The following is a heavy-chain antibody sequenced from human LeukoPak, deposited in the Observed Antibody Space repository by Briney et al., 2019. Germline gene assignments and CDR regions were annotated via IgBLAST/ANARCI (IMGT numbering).Heavy chain of an antibody. Sequence: GGSLRLPCAASGFSFSTWSVNWVRQAPGKGLEWVSSISSSSRHIYYADSVKGRFTIPRDNAKNSLSLQMNSLRAEDTAVYYCARENHGSFDYWGQGTLVTVSS. CDR3: ARENHGSFDY. J-gene: IGHJ4*02. V-gene: IGHV3-21*01. CDR1: GFSFSTWS. CDR2: ISSSSRHI. D-gene: IGHD1-14*01.